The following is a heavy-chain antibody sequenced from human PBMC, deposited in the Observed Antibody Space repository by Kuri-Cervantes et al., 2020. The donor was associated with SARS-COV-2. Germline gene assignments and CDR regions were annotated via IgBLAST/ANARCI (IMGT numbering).Heavy chain of an antibody. CDR2: IYYSGST. D-gene: IGHD2-15*01. V-gene: IGHV4-59*12. J-gene: IGHJ6*02. CDR1: DAPFSSYY. CDR3: SRGKRVGYCSGGTCYSGRSINYYYYGMDV. Sequence: LRFSCSVLDAPFSSYYWCWIPQPPGKGLEWIGYIYYSGSTNYNPSLKSRVTTSADTSKNQFSLRLTSVTAADTAAYYCSRGKRVGYCSGGTCYSGRSINYYYYGMDVWGQGTTVTVSS.